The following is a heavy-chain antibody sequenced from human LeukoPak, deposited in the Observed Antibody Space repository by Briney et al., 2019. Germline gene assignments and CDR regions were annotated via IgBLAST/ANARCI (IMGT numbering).Heavy chain of an antibody. CDR2: ISSSGSTI. Sequence: PGGSLRLSCAASGFTFSSYEMNWVRQAPGKGLEWVSYISSSGSTIYYADSVKGRFTISRDNAKNSLYLQMNSLRAEDTAVYYCARPFYGDYANRPFDYWGQGTLVTVSS. D-gene: IGHD4-17*01. CDR3: ARPFYGDYANRPFDY. V-gene: IGHV3-48*03. CDR1: GFTFSSYE. J-gene: IGHJ4*02.